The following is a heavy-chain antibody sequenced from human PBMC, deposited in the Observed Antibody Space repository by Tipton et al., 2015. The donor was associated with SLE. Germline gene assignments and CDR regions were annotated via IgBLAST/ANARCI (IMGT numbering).Heavy chain of an antibody. CDR1: GFTFSEYA. D-gene: IGHD3-3*01. CDR3: ARDQFFPRAGGLTSLNY. Sequence: SLRLSCRASGFTFSEYAMSWVRQAPGKGLEWVGFIRYKSYGGTSEYAPSVKGRFIISRDDSRSIVYLQMNSLRAEDAAVYYCARDQFFPRAGGLTSLNYWGQGTLVTVSS. J-gene: IGHJ4*02. V-gene: IGHV3-49*04. CDR2: IRYKSYGGTS.